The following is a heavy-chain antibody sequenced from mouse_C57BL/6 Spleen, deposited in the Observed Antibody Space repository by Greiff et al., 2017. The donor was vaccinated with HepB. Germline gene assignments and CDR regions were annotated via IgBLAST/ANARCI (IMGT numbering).Heavy chain of an antibody. D-gene: IGHD2-4*01. Sequence: QVQLQQSGAELVRPGTSVKVSCKASGYAFTNYLIEWVKQRPGQGLEWIGVINPGSGGTNYNEKFKGKATLTADKSSSTAYMQLSSLTSEDSAVYFCARGYDYEDYFDDWGQGTTLTVSS. CDR3: ARGYDYEDYFDD. CDR1: GYAFTNYL. J-gene: IGHJ2*01. V-gene: IGHV1-54*01. CDR2: INPGSGGT.